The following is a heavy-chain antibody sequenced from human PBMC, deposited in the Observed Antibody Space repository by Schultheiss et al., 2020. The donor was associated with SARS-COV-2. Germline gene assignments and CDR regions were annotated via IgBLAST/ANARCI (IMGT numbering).Heavy chain of an antibody. J-gene: IGHJ5*02. D-gene: IGHD3-10*01. CDR2: ISSSSSYT. Sequence: GGSLRLSCAASGFTFSDYYMSWIRQAPGKGLEWVSYISSSSSYTNYADSVKGRFTISRDNAKNTLYLQLKSLRAEDTAVYYCARDYYGSGSYYRPWGQGTLVTVSS. CDR3: ARDYYGSGSYYRP. CDR1: GFTFSDYY. V-gene: IGHV3-11*06.